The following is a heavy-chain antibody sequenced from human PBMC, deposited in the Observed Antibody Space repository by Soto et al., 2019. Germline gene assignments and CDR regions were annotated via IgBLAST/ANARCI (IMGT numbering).Heavy chain of an antibody. V-gene: IGHV3-23*01. CDR1: GFTFSSYA. Sequence: GGSLRLSCAASGFTFSSYAMSWVRQAPGKGLEWVSAISASGGSTYYADSVKGRFTISRDNSKNTLYLQMNSLRAEDTAVYYCAKPPSGWERLPDAFDIWGQGTMVTVSS. J-gene: IGHJ3*02. CDR2: ISASGGST. CDR3: AKPPSGWERLPDAFDI. D-gene: IGHD1-1*01.